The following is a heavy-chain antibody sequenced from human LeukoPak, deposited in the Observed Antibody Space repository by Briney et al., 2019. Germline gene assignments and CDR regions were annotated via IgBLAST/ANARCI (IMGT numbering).Heavy chain of an antibody. CDR1: GGSISSSTNW. CDR3: ARRITGTTSDSFDY. D-gene: IGHD1-20*01. J-gene: IGHJ4*02. V-gene: IGHV4-4*02. CDR2: IYHSGGT. Sequence: PSETLSLTCAVSGGSISSSTNWWSWVRQPPGKGLEWIGEIYHSGGTNYNPSLKSRITISVDKFQNQFSLKVNSLTAADTAVYYCARRITGTTSDSFDYWGQGTQVTVSS.